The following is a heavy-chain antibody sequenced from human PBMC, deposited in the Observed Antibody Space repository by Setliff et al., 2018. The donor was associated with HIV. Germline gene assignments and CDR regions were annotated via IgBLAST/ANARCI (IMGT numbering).Heavy chain of an antibody. CDR2: IIPIFGTA. CDR1: GGTFSSYA. Sequence: SVKVSCKASGGTFSSYAISWVRLAPGQGLEWMGGIIPIFGTANYAQKFQGRVTITADESTSTAYMELSSLRSEDTAVYYCARGGSITMIVVVPWAFDIWGQGTMVTVSS. CDR3: ARGGSITMIVVVPWAFDI. J-gene: IGHJ3*02. D-gene: IGHD3-22*01. V-gene: IGHV1-69*13.